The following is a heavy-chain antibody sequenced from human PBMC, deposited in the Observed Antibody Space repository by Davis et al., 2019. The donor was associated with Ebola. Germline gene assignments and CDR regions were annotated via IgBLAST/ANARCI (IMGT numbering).Heavy chain of an antibody. CDR3: VRLAGPN. CDR1: GFTFSTNW. D-gene: IGHD3-22*01. Sequence: GESLKISCAASGFTFSTNWMSWVRQAPGKGLEWVAIISYDGDNKYYADSVKGRFTISRDNAKNTLYLQMNNLRAEDTAVYYCVRLAGPNWGQGTLVAVSS. J-gene: IGHJ4*02. CDR2: ISYDGDNK. V-gene: IGHV3-30-3*01.